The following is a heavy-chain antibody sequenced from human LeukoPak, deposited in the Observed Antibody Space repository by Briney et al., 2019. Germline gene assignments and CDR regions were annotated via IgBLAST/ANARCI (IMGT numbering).Heavy chain of an antibody. V-gene: IGHV3-53*01. J-gene: IGHJ5*02. Sequence: GGSLRLSCVVSGFTFRNYNMNWVRQAPGKGLEWVSVIYSGGSTYYADSVKGRFTISRDNSKNTLYLQMNSLRAEDTAVYYCAGDFWFDPWGQGTLVTVSS. CDR3: AGDFWFDP. CDR2: IYSGGST. CDR1: GFTFRNYN.